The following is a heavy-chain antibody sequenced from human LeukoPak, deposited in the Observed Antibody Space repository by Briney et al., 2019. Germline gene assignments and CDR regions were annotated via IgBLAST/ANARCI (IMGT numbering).Heavy chain of an antibody. D-gene: IGHD1-26*01. CDR1: GYTFTSYG. Sequence: ASVKLSCKASGYTFTSYGISWVRQAPGQGIEWMGWISAYNGNTNYAQKLQGRVTMTTDTSTSTAYMELRSLRSDDTAVYYCARDGVRWELPSSFDIWGQGTMVTVSS. CDR3: ARDGVRWELPSSFDI. J-gene: IGHJ3*02. V-gene: IGHV1-18*01. CDR2: ISAYNGNT.